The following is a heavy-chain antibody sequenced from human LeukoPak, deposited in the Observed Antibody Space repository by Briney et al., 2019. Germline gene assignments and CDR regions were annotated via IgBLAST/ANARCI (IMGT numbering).Heavy chain of an antibody. D-gene: IGHD4-17*01. CDR1: GGSISSGDYY. CDR3: ATTDDYGDYPPSYYYGMDV. J-gene: IGHJ6*02. V-gene: IGHV4-30-4*01. CDR2: IYYSGRI. Sequence: SQTLSLTCTVSGGSISSGDYYWSWIRQPPGKGLEWIGYIYYSGRIYYNASLRSRITISLDTSKNQFSLKLSSVTAADTAVYYCATTDDYGDYPPSYYYGMDVWGQGTTVTVSS.